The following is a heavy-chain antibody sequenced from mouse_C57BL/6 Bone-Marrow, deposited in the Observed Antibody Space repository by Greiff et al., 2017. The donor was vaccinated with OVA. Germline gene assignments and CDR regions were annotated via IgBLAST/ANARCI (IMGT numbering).Heavy chain of an antibody. J-gene: IGHJ3*01. D-gene: IGHD1-1*01. CDR1: GYTFTSYW. CDR3: ARWYYGPWCAY. Sequence: QVQLQQPGAELVQPGASVKMSCKASGYTFTSYWITWVKQRPGQGLEWIGDIYPGSGSTNYNEKFKSKATLTVDTSSSTAYMQLSSLTSEDSAVYYCARWYYGPWCAYWGRGTLVTVSA. V-gene: IGHV1-55*01. CDR2: IYPGSGST.